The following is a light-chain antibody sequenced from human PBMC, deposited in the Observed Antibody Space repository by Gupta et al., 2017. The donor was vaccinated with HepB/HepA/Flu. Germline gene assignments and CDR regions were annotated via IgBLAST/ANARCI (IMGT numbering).Light chain of an antibody. CDR2: AAS. CDR1: QGISNY. J-gene: IGKJ4*01. Sequence: DIRMTQSPSSLSASVGDRVTITCRASQGISNYLAWYQQKPGKVPKLLIYAASTLQSGVPSRFSGSGAGTDFTLTISTQQPEDVATYYCQKYNSAPLTFGGGTKVEIK. CDR3: QKYNSAPLT. V-gene: IGKV1-27*01.